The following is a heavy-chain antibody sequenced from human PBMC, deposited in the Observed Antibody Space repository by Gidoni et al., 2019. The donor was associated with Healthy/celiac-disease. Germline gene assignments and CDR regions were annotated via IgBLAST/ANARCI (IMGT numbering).Heavy chain of an antibody. V-gene: IGHV4-61*02. D-gene: IGHD1-26*01. Sequence: QVQLQASGPGLVKPSQTLSPTCTVSGGSSRSGSYYGRWIRPPAGKGLEWIGRIYPSGSTNYNPSLKSRVTISVDTSKNQFSLKLSSVTAADTAVYYCARGQRELPDFDYWGQGTLVTVSS. CDR3: ARGQRELPDFDY. J-gene: IGHJ4*02. CDR2: IYPSGST. CDR1: GGSSRSGSYY.